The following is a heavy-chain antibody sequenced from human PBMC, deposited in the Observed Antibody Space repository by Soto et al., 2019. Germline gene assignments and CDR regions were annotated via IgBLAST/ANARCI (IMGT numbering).Heavy chain of an antibody. J-gene: IGHJ6*02. CDR1: GGSISSGDYY. CDR3: ARERGERYYYGMDV. V-gene: IGHV4-30-4*01. Sequence: KASETLSLTCTVSGGSISSGDYYWSWIRQPPGKGLEWIGYIYYSGSTYYNPSLKSRVTISVDTSKNQFSLKLSSVTAADTAVYYCARERGERYYYGMDVWGQGTTVTVSS. D-gene: IGHD3-10*01. CDR2: IYYSGST.